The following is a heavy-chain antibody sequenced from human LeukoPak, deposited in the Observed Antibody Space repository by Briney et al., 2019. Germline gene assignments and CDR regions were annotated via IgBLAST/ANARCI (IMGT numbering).Heavy chain of an antibody. CDR1: GLSFNNNY. J-gene: IGHJ4*02. D-gene: IGHD4-11*01. CDR2: IHYSGST. V-gene: IGHV4-59*01. Sequence: SETLSLTCSVFGLSFNNNYWSWIRQPPGKGLEWISHIHYSGSTTYNPSLKTRVTISQDTSRNHFSLNLTSLSPADTAVYYCAKDRVTDYHGVDYWGQGVLVTVS. CDR3: AKDRVTDYHGVDY.